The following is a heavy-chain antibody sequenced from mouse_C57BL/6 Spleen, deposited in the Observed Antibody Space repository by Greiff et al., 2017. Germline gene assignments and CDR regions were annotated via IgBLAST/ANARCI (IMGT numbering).Heavy chain of an antibody. J-gene: IGHJ1*03. V-gene: IGHV1-80*01. D-gene: IGHD2-2*01. CDR3: ARSGYDWYFDV. Sequence: VQLQQSGAELVKPGASVKISCKASGYAFSSYWMNWVKQRPGKGLEWIGQIYPGDGDTKYNGKFKGKATLTADKASSTAYMQLSSLTSEDSAVYFCARSGYDWYFDVWGTGTTVTVSS. CDR1: GYAFSSYW. CDR2: IYPGDGDT.